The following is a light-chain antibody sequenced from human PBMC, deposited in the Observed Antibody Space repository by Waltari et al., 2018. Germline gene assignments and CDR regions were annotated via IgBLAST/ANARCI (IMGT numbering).Light chain of an antibody. CDR3: LHLNNFPLS. V-gene: IGKV1-9*01. J-gene: IGKJ4*01. Sequence: DIQLTQSPSFLSASVRDRVTITCRASQGISTYLAWYQQKPGKAPKLLIYAASTLQSDIPSRFSGSGSWTEFTLTISSLQPEDFATYYCLHLNNFPLSFGGGTKVELK. CDR1: QGISTY. CDR2: AAS.